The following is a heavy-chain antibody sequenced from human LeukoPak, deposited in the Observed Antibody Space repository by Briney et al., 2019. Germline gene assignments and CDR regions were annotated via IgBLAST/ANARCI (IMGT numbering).Heavy chain of an antibody. CDR2: IYPDDSDT. J-gene: IGHJ4*02. V-gene: IGHV5-51*01. CDR1: EYSFPNYC. Sequence: AGESLKISCKHSEYSFPNYCIGWVRQMPGKGLEWMGIIYPDDSDTRYSPSFQGQVTISADRSISTAYLQWSSLKASDTAMYYCARLQGVSRGWSFDYWGQGTLVTVSS. D-gene: IGHD6-19*01. CDR3: ARLQGVSRGWSFDY.